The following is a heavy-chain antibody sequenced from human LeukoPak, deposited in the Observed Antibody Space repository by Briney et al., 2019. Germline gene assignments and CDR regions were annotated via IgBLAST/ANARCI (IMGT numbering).Heavy chain of an antibody. J-gene: IGHJ4*02. CDR2: ISGSGGTT. V-gene: IGHV3-23*01. CDR1: GFTFSNYA. Sequence: GGSLRLSCAASGFTFSNYAMSWVRQAPGKGLEWVSTISGSGGTTYYADSVKGRFTISRDNSKNTLFLQMNSLRAKDTAVYYCAKIYSRYFDYWGQGTLVTVSS. D-gene: IGHD5-18*01. CDR3: AKIYSRYFDY.